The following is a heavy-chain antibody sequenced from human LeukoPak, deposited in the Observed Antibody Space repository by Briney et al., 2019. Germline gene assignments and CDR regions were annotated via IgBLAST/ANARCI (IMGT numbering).Heavy chain of an antibody. J-gene: IGHJ4*02. V-gene: IGHV3-23*01. CDR1: GFTFSSYA. D-gene: IGHD2-2*01. Sequence: GGSLRLSCAASGFTFSSYAMSWVRQAPGKGLEWVSAISGSGGSTYYADSVKGRFTISRDNSKNTLYLQMNSLRAEDTAVYYCAKGESRLVVPAAIGGYWGQGTLVTVSS. CDR2: ISGSGGST. CDR3: AKGESRLVVPAAIGGY.